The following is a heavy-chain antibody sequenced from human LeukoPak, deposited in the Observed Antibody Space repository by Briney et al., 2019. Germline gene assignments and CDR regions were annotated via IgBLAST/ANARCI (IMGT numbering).Heavy chain of an antibody. D-gene: IGHD3-10*01. J-gene: IGHJ6*02. CDR2: INHSGST. CDR3: ARGPTGHYYGSGSYYPPTYYYYYGMDV. CDR1: GGSFSGYY. V-gene: IGHV4-34*01. Sequence: SETLSLTCAVYGGSFSGYYWSWIRQPPGKGLEWIGDINHSGSTNYNPSLKSRVTISVDTSKNQFSLKLSSVTAADTAVYYCARGPTGHYYGSGSYYPPTYYYYYGMDVWGQGTTVTVSS.